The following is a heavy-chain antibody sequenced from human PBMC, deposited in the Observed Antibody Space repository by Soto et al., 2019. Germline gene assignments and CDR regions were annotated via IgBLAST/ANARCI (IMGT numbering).Heavy chain of an antibody. CDR1: GFTFSSYA. D-gene: IGHD2-15*01. V-gene: IGHV3-30-3*01. CDR2: ISYDGSNK. CDR3: ARDRDDGGSQRGFDP. J-gene: IGHJ5*02. Sequence: QVQLVESGGGVVQPGRSLRLSCAASGFTFSSYAMHWVRQAPGKGLEWVAVISYDGSNKYYADSVKGRFTISRDNSKNTLYLQMNSLRAEDTAVYYCARDRDDGGSQRGFDPWGQGTLVTVSS.